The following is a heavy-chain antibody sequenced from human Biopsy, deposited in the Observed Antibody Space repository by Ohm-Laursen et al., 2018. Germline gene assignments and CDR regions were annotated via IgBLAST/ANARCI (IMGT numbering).Heavy chain of an antibody. CDR3: VSIFHTNNERRPFDM. V-gene: IGHV4-4*07. CDR1: GVSIRGYY. D-gene: IGHD2-21*01. CDR2: VYVGGSN. Sequence: SETLSLTCAVSGVSIRGYYWSWVRRPAGRGLEWIGRVYVGGSNNYNPSLRSRVSLSVGTSKNQFSLMLSGVTAADTAVYYCVSIFHTNNERRPFDMWGQGTMVAVSA. J-gene: IGHJ3*02.